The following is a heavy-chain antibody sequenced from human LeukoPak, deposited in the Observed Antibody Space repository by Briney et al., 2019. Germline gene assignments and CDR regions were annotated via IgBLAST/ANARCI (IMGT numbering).Heavy chain of an antibody. J-gene: IGHJ6*03. CDR1: GYTFTSYG. D-gene: IGHD5-18*01. CDR2: ISAYNGNT. CDR3: ARGYSYGCDYYYYYMDV. V-gene: IGHV1-18*01. Sequence: ASVKVSCKASGYTFTSYGISWVRQAPGQGLEWMGWISAYNGNTNYAQKLQGRVTMTTDTSTSTAYMELRSLRSDDTAVYYCARGYSYGCDYYYYYMDVWGKGTTVTVSS.